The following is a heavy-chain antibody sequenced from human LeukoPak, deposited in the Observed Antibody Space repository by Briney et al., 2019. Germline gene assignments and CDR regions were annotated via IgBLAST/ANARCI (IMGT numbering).Heavy chain of an antibody. V-gene: IGHV5-51*01. D-gene: IGHD6-19*01. CDR3: ARHAEGSIPVAVNFDY. J-gene: IGHJ4*02. Sequence: GESLKISCKGSGYSFTRYWIGWVRQMPGKGLEWMGIIYPGDSDTRYSPSFQGQVIISADKSISTAYLQWSSLKASDTAMYYCARHAEGSIPVAVNFDYWGQGTLVTVSS. CDR1: GYSFTRYW. CDR2: IYPGDSDT.